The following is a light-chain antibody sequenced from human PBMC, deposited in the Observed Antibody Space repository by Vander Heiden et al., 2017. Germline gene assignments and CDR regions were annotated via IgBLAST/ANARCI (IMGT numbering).Light chain of an antibody. CDR2: LGS. J-gene: IGKJ1*01. V-gene: IGKV2-28*01. Sequence: DIVMTQSRLSLRVTPGEPASISCRSSQSLLHSNGYNYLDWYLQKPGQSPQLLIYLGSNRASGVPDRFSGSGSGTDFTLKISRVEAEDVGVYYCMQALQTPKTFGQGTKVEIK. CDR3: MQALQTPKT. CDR1: QSLLHSNGYNY.